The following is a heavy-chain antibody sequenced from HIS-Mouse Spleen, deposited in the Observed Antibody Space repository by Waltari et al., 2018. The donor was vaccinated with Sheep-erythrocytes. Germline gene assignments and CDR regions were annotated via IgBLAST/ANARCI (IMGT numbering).Heavy chain of an antibody. CDR3: ARDRGGYFDY. Sequence: EVQLVASGGGLVKPGGSLRLSCAGSGFTFSSYSMNWVRQAPVKGLEWVSSISSSSSYIYYADSVKGRFTISRDNAKNSLYLQMNSLRAEDTAVYYCARDRGGYFDYWGQGTLVTVSS. V-gene: IGHV3-21*01. CDR1: GFTFSSYS. D-gene: IGHD3-10*01. J-gene: IGHJ4*02. CDR2: ISSSSSYI.